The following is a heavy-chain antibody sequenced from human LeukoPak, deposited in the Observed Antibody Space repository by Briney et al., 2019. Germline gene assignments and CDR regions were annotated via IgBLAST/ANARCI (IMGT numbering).Heavy chain of an antibody. CDR2: INPNSGGT. J-gene: IGHJ6*01. CDR1: GYTFTRYY. CDR3: ARAPGMDV. V-gene: IGHV1-2*02. Sequence: GGPVQVSCKATGYTFTRYYMHWVRQAPGKGLEWMGWINPNSGGTNYAQKFQGRVTMTRDTSISTAYMDLSRLRSDDTAVYYCARAPGMDVWGQGTTVTVSS.